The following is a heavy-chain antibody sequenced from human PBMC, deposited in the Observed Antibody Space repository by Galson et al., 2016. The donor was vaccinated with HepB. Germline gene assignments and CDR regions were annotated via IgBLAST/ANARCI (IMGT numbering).Heavy chain of an antibody. J-gene: IGHJ4*02. V-gene: IGHV3-9*01. CDR3: ANDPRGDAVSHG. D-gene: IGHD2-21*01. CDR1: GFLFDYYA. Sequence: SLRLSCAASGFLFDYYAMHWVRQAPGKGLEWVSGVSRNSQNIGYADSVKGRFTISRDSARKSVYLQMNSLRPEDTAIYFCANDPRGDAVSHGWGQGTLVTVSS. CDR2: VSRNSQNI.